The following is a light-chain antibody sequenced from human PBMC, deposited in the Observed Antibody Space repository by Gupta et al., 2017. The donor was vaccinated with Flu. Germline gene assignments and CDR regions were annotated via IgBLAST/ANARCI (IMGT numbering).Light chain of an antibody. J-gene: IGLJ1*01. V-gene: IGLV2-14*03. CDR3: SSYTSTSTFYV. CDR1: SSDVGGSDY. Sequence: HSDLTQHAPAPGPPGQEITMSSSGTSSDVGGSDYVSWYQKHPGKAPKLIIFDVSNRPSGVSSRFSGSKSGNTASLTISGLQAEDETDYYCSSYTSTSTFYVFGSGTKVTVL. CDR2: DVS.